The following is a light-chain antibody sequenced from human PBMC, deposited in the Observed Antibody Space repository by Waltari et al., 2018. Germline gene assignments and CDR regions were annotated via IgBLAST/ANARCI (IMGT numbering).Light chain of an antibody. J-gene: IGKJ1*01. Sequence: EIVLTQSPEFQSVTPEEKVTITCRASQSIGSRLHWYQQKPNQSPKLLIKYASQSIAGVPSRFSGSGSGTDFTLTINSLEAEDAAVYYCHQIASLPRTFGPGTKVEIK. CDR1: QSIGSR. CDR2: YAS. CDR3: HQIASLPRT. V-gene: IGKV6D-21*02.